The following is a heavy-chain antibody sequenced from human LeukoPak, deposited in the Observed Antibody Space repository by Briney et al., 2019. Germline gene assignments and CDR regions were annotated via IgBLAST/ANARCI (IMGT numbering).Heavy chain of an antibody. V-gene: IGHV3-30*03. D-gene: IGHD4-17*01. CDR2: ISYDGSNK. J-gene: IGHJ3*01. Sequence: GGSLRLSCAASGFTFSSYSMNWVRQAPGKGLEWVAVISYDGSNKHYADSVRGRFSISRDNSKNTLSLQMNSLRAEDTAFYYCARGTATMTTRGYAFDFWGQGTLVTVSS. CDR1: GFTFSSYS. CDR3: ARGTATMTTRGYAFDF.